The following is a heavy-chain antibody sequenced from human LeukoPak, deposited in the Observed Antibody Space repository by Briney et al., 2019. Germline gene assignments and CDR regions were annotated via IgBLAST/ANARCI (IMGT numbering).Heavy chain of an antibody. V-gene: IGHV3-21*01. CDR2: ISSSGSYI. CDR1: GFTFSSYS. J-gene: IGHJ4*02. D-gene: IGHD3-10*01. Sequence: PGGSLRLSCAASGFTFSSYSMNWVRQAPGKGLEWVSSISSSGSYIYYADSVKGRFTISRDNAKNSLYLQMNSLRAEDTAVYYCAREESGDYWGQGTLVTVSS. CDR3: AREESGDY.